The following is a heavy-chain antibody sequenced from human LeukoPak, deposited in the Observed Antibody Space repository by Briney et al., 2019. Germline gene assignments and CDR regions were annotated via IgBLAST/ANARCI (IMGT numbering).Heavy chain of an antibody. CDR1: RYSLSSSW. V-gene: IGHV5-51*01. J-gene: IGHJ4*02. Sequence: GESLKISCKGSRYSLSSSWIGWVRQMPGKGLEWMAIIYAPDSDVRYSPSFQGQITISVDESINTAYLQWNSLRASDTAIYYCARPADHSGLDYWGLGTLVTVSS. D-gene: IGHD1-26*01. CDR2: IYAPDSDV. CDR3: ARPADHSGLDY.